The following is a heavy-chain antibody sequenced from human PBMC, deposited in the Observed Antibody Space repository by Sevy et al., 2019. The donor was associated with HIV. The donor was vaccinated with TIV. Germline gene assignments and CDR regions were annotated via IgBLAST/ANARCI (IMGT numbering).Heavy chain of an antibody. CDR1: GFTFSRYG. V-gene: IGHV3-30*02. CDR2: IRYDGSTK. J-gene: IGHJ3*01. D-gene: IGHD3-10*01. CDR3: AKGLGMVQGALLSDDV. Sequence: GALRLSCAASGFTFSRYGMHWVHQAPGKGLEWVAFIRYDGSTKYYAESVKGRFIISRDNSKDTLYLQMNSLRGDDTSLYYCAKGLGMVQGALLSDDVWGQGTMVTVSS.